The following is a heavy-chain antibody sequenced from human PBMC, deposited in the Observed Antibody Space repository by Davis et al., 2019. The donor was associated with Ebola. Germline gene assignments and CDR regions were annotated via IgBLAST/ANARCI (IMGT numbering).Heavy chain of an antibody. V-gene: IGHV3-74*01. CDR2: INSDGSST. J-gene: IGHJ1*01. Sequence: GESLKISCAASGFTFSSYWMHWVRQAPGKGLVWVSRINSDGSSTSYADSVKGRFTISRDNAKNTLYLQMNSLRAEDTAVYYCAREGDFGYFQHWGQGTLVTVSS. D-gene: IGHD3-10*01. CDR3: AREGDFGYFQH. CDR1: GFTFSSYW.